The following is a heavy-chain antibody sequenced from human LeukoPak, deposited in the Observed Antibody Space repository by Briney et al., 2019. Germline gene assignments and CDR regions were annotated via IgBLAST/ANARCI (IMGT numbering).Heavy chain of an antibody. V-gene: IGHV1-2*02. Sequence: GASVKVFCKASGYTFTGYYMHWVRQAPGQGLEWMGWINPNSGGTNYAQKFQGRVTMTRDTSISTAYMELSRLRADDTAVYYCARDGSGSSSVYFDYWGQGTLVTVSS. CDR3: ARDGSGSSSVYFDY. J-gene: IGHJ4*02. CDR1: GYTFTGYY. D-gene: IGHD3-10*01. CDR2: INPNSGGT.